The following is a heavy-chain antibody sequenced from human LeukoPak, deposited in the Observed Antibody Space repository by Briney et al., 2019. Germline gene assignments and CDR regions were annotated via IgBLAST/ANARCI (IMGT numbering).Heavy chain of an antibody. CDR1: GLTFRNYA. V-gene: IGHV3-30*04. CDR3: ARDYLYASGSGSPNQFDY. D-gene: IGHD3-10*01. J-gene: IGHJ4*02. Sequence: GRSLRLSCAASGLTFRNYAFHWFRQAPGKGLECVALISYDGSNVYYADSVKGRFIISRDNSKNTVYLEINILRAEDTAVYYCARDYLYASGSGSPNQFDYWGQGTLVTVSS. CDR2: ISYDGSNV.